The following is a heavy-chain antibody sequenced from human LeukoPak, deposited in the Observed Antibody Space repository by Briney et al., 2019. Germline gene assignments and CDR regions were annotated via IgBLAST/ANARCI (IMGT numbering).Heavy chain of an antibody. CDR2: IKQDGSEK. CDR3: ARDYFDWYYYYGMDV. CDR1: GFTFSSYG. V-gene: IGHV3-7*01. J-gene: IGHJ6*02. D-gene: IGHD3-9*01. Sequence: GGSLRLSCAASGFTFSSYGMHWVRQAPGKGLEWVANIKQDGSEKYYVDSVKGRFTISRDNAKNSLYLQMNSLRAEDTAVYYCARDYFDWYYYYGMDVWGQGTTVTVSS.